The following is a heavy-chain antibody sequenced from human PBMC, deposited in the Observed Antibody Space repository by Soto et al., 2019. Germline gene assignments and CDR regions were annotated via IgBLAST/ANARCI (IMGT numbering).Heavy chain of an antibody. Sequence: QINLIESGPTLVKPTQPLTLTCTFSGFSLSTSGAAVGWVRQPPGRALEWLALIYWDGDKRYNASLGNRLTITKDTPMNQVALSLTNVDPADTATYYCAHRATMTIFGLIIESGIWFDTWGQGTRVIVSS. CDR3: AHRATMTIFGLIIESGIWFDT. D-gene: IGHD3-3*01. CDR1: GFSLSTSGAA. J-gene: IGHJ5*02. V-gene: IGHV2-5*02. CDR2: IYWDGDK.